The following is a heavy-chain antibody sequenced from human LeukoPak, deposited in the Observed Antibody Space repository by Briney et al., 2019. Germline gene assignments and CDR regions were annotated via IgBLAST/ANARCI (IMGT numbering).Heavy chain of an antibody. J-gene: IGHJ4*02. CDR1: GGSISGTNW. CDR2: ISLAGQT. D-gene: IGHD1-26*01. Sequence: PSETLSLTCGVSGGSISGTNWWSWVRQPPGQGXXWIGEISLAGQTNYNPSLNGRVTMSLDKSSNQLSLHLTSVTAADTATYFCSRESGPFCPFGYWGQGTLVIVSS. V-gene: IGHV4/OR15-8*02. CDR3: SRESGPFCPFGY.